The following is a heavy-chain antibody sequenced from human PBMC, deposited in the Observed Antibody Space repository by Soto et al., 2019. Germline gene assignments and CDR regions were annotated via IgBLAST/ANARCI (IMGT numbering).Heavy chain of an antibody. CDR1: GGSVSSGSYY. D-gene: IGHD6-19*01. V-gene: IGHV4-61*01. CDR2: IYYSGST. Sequence: QVQLQESGPGLVKPSETLSLTCTVSGGSVSSGSYYWSWIRQPPGKGLEWIGYIYYSGSTNYNPSLKSRVTISVDTSKNQFSLKLSSVTAADTAVYYCARDPVYSSGWYPNYYYGMDVWGQGTTVTVSS. J-gene: IGHJ6*02. CDR3: ARDPVYSSGWYPNYYYGMDV.